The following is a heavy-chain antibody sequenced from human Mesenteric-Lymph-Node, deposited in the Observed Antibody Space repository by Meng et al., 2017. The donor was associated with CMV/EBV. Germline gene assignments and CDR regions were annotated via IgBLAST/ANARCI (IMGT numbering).Heavy chain of an antibody. CDR1: GFTFSSYW. CDR3: ARAGGSGWGGYFDY. CDR2: IKQDGSEK. Sequence: GESLKISCAASGFTFSSYWINWVRQAPGRGLEWVANIKQDGSEKYYVDSVKGRFTISRDNAKNSLYLQMSSLRAEDTAVYYCARAGGSGWGGYFDYWGQGTLVTVSS. V-gene: IGHV3-7*01. D-gene: IGHD6-25*01. J-gene: IGHJ4*02.